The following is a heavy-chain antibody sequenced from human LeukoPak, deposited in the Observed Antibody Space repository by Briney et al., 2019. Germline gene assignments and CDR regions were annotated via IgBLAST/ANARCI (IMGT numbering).Heavy chain of an antibody. V-gene: IGHV3-30*03. CDR3: ARVVASNGMDV. J-gene: IGHJ6*02. Sequence: GGSLRLSCAASGFTFSSYGMHWVRQAPGKGLEWVAVISYDGSNKYYADSVKGRFTISRDNSKNTLYLQMNSLRADDTAVYYCARVVASNGMDVWGQGTTVTVSS. D-gene: IGHD2-15*01. CDR1: GFTFSSYG. CDR2: ISYDGSNK.